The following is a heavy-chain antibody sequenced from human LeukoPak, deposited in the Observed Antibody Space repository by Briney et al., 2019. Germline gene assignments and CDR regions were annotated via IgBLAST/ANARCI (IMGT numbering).Heavy chain of an antibody. CDR2: IIPIFGTA. CDR1: GGTFSSYA. Sequence: SVKVSCKASGGTFSSYAISWVRQAPGQGLEWMGGIIPIFGTANYAQKFQGRVTITTDESTSTAYMELSSLRSEDTAVYYCARGESGTRKGAAFDIWGQGTMVTVSS. J-gene: IGHJ3*02. CDR3: ARGESGTRKGAAFDI. D-gene: IGHD1-1*01. V-gene: IGHV1-69*05.